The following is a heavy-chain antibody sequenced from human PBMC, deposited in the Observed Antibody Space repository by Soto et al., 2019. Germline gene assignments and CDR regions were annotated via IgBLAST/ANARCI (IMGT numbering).Heavy chain of an antibody. J-gene: IGHJ6*02. CDR2: IIPIFGTA. CDR3: ASLGYSYGSNYYYGMDV. D-gene: IGHD5-18*01. CDR1: GGTFSSYA. Sequence: SVKVSCKASGGTFSSYAISWVRQAPGQGLEWMGGIIPIFGTANYAQKFQGRVTITADESTSTAYMELSSLRSEDTAVYYCASLGYSYGSNYYYGMDVWGQGTTVTVSS. V-gene: IGHV1-69*13.